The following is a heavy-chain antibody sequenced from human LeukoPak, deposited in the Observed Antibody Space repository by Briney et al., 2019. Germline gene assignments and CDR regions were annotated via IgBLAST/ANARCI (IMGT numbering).Heavy chain of an antibody. CDR1: GFIFGDNW. V-gene: IGHV3-7*01. D-gene: IGHD4-17*01. CDR3: ARGGIYGDYEEPLDY. CDR2: INPHGTEK. Sequence: GGSLRLSCVASGFIFGDNWMGWVRQAPGKGLEWVANINPHGTEKYYADSLEGRFSVSRDNAKNSVYLQMNSLRAEDTAVYYCARGGIYGDYEEPLDYWGQGTLVTVSS. J-gene: IGHJ4*02.